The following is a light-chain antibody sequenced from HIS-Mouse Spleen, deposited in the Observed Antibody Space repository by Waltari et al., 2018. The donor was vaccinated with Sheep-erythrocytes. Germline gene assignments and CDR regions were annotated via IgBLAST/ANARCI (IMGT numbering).Light chain of an antibody. V-gene: IGLV2-23*01. CDR3: CSYAGSSTPWV. CDR2: EGS. J-gene: IGLJ3*02. Sequence: QSALTQPASVSGSPGQSITISCTGTSSDVGRYNLVSWYQQHPGKAPKLMIYEGSKRPSGVSNRFSCSKSGNTASLTISGLQAEDEADYYCCSYAGSSTPWVFGGGTKLTVL. CDR1: SSDVGRYNL.